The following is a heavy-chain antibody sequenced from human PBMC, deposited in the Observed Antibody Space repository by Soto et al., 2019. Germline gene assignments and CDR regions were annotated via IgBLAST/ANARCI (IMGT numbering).Heavy chain of an antibody. D-gene: IGHD6-13*01. J-gene: IGHJ4*02. CDR3: ARHRIAAAIGDFDY. V-gene: IGHV4-34*01. Sequence: PSCTMELARAVCGECLYGYVVAWFLQPPGKGLEWIGEINHSGSTNYNPSLKSRVTISVDTSKNQFSLKLSSVTAADTAVYYCARHRIAAAIGDFDYWGQGTLVTVSS. CDR2: INHSGST. CDR1: GECLYGYV.